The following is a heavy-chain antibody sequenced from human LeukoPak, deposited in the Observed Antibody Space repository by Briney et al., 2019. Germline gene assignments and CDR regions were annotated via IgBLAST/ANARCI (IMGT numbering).Heavy chain of an antibody. D-gene: IGHD5-18*01. V-gene: IGHV1-69*05. CDR1: GGTFSSYA. CDR3: ARGGLIELWFFDY. J-gene: IGHJ4*02. CDR2: IIPIFGTA. Sequence: SVKVSCKASGGTFSSYAISWVRQAPGQGLEWMGGIIPIFGTANYAQKFQGRVTMTRDTSTSTVYMELSSLRSEDTAVYFCARGGLIELWFFDYWGQGTLVTVSS.